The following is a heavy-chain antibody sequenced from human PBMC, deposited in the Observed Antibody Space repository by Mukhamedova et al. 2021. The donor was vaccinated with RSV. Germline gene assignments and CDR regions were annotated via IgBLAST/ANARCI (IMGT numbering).Heavy chain of an antibody. CDR1: GYY. CDR2: LHHSGST. J-gene: IGHJ4*01. D-gene: IGHD3-10*01. CDR3: ARERRGGFPFDC. V-gene: IGHV4-34*01. Sequence: GYYWSWIRQPPGKGLEWIGELHHSGSTNYNPSLKSRVTISVDTSKNQFSLKLSSVTAADIAVYYCARERRGGFPFDCWGQGTLVTV.